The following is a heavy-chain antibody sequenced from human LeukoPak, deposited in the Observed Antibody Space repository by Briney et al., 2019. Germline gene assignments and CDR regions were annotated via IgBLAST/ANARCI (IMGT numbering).Heavy chain of an antibody. CDR2: MNPNSGNT. J-gene: IGHJ5*02. CDR3: AREGYSGSSGPRNNWFDP. V-gene: IGHV1-8*01. Sequence: ASVKVSCRASGYTINNYDINWVRQATGQGLEWMGWMNPNSGNTGYAQKFQGRVTITWNTSISTVYMELTSLTSEDTAVYYCAREGYSGSSGPRNNWFDPWGQGTLVTVSS. D-gene: IGHD6-6*01. CDR1: GYTINNYD.